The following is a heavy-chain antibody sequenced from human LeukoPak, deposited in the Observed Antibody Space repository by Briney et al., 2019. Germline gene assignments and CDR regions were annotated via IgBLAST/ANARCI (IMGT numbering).Heavy chain of an antibody. D-gene: IGHD5-24*01. CDR1: GGSFGSYY. CDR3: ARGHWGGYNRFDN. V-gene: IGHV4-34*01. Sequence: PSETLSLTCAVSGGSFGSYYWTWIRQSPEKGLEWVGQIDQSGTTNYNPALETRVTISLDASKTHFSLNVSSVTAADTAVYYCARGHWGGYNRFDNWGQGTLVTVSS. J-gene: IGHJ4*02. CDR2: IDQSGTT.